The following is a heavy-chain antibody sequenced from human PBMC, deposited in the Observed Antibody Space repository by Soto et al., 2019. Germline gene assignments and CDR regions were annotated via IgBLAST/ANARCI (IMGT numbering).Heavy chain of an antibody. CDR3: AKDMDPLYYYDSSGYSASDY. CDR1: GFTFSSYA. CDR2: ISGSGGST. D-gene: IGHD3-22*01. V-gene: IGHV3-23*01. J-gene: IGHJ4*02. Sequence: GGSLRLSCAASGFTFSSYAMSWVRQAPGKGLEWVSAISGSGGSTYYADSVKGRFTISRDNSKNTLYLQMNSLRAEDTAVYYCAKDMDPLYYYDSSGYSASDYWGQGTLVTVSS.